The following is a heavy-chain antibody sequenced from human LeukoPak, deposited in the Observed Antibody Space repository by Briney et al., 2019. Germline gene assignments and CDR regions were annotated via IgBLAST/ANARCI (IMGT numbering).Heavy chain of an antibody. CDR1: GDSISSTNW. V-gene: IGHV4-4*02. CDR2: IHHSGST. D-gene: IGHD6-13*01. J-gene: IGHJ6*03. Sequence: SGTLSLTCAVSGDSISSTNWWGWVRQPPGKGLEWIGEIHHSGSTNYNVSLKSRVTISVDKSKNQFSLKLSSVTAADTAVYYCARVAGNQQQLAYYYYYMDVWGKGTTVTVSS. CDR3: ARVAGNQQQLAYYYYYMDV.